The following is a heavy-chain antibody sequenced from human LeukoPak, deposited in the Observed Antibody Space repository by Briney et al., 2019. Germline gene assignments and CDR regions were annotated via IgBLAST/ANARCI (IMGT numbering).Heavy chain of an antibody. V-gene: IGHV4-4*07. CDR1: GGSISSYY. Sequence: PSETLSLTCTVSGGSISSYYWSWIRQPAGKGLEWIGRIYTSGSTNYNPSLKSRVTMSVDTSKNQVSLKLSSVTAADTAVYYCARSDIWGSYRFLDYWGQGALVTVSS. D-gene: IGHD3-16*02. CDR3: ARSDIWGSYRFLDY. CDR2: IYTSGST. J-gene: IGHJ4*02.